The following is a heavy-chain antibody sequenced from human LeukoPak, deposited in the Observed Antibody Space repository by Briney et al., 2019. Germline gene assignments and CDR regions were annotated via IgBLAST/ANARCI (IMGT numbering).Heavy chain of an antibody. CDR1: GGSFSGYY. Sequence: SETLSLTCAVYGGSFSGYYWSWIRQPPGKGLEWIGEINHSGSTNYNPSLKSRLTISIDTSKNQFSLDLNSVTAADTAVYYCARVRYGSYLHFDSWGQGTLVTVSS. D-gene: IGHD4-17*01. CDR2: INHSGST. V-gene: IGHV4-34*01. J-gene: IGHJ4*02. CDR3: ARVRYGSYLHFDS.